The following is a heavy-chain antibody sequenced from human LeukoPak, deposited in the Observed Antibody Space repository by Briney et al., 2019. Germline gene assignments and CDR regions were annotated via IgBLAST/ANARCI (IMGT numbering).Heavy chain of an antibody. D-gene: IGHD3-3*01. Sequence: SETLSLTCTVSGGSISSGSYYWSWIRQPAGKGLEWIGRIYTSGSTNYNPSLKSRVTISVDTSKNQFSLKLSSVTAADTAVYYCASQRITIFGVPYAFDIWGQGTMVTVSS. J-gene: IGHJ3*02. CDR2: IYTSGST. CDR3: ASQRITIFGVPYAFDI. CDR1: GGSISSGSYY. V-gene: IGHV4-61*02.